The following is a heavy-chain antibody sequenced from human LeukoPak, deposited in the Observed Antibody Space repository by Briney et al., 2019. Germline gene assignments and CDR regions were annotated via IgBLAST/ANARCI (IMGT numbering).Heavy chain of an antibody. V-gene: IGHV3-30*02. CDR3: AKDGSGQCTYFDY. J-gene: IGHJ4*02. CDR1: GFTFSTYG. Sequence: PGGSLRLSCAASGFTFSTYGMHWVRQAPGKGLEWVAFIRYDGGSKYYTDSVKGRFTISRDNSKSTLYLQMNSLRAEDTAVYYCAKDGSGQCTYFDYWGQGTLVTVSS. D-gene: IGHD2-8*01. CDR2: IRYDGGSK.